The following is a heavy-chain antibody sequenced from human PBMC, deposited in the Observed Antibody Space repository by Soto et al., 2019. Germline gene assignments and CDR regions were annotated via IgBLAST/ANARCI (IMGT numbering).Heavy chain of an antibody. CDR1: GYAFRSND. J-gene: IGHJ4*02. CDR3: ARDATSPDC. CDR2: MNANSGDT. Sequence: QVQLVQSGAEVKKPGASVKVSCKAPGYAFRSNDITWVRQVAGQGLEWMGWMNANSGDTGYAQKFQGRVSMTRNTSITTAYMELSGLTSEDTAVYYCARDATSPDCWGQGTLVTVSS. D-gene: IGHD2-15*01. V-gene: IGHV1-8*01.